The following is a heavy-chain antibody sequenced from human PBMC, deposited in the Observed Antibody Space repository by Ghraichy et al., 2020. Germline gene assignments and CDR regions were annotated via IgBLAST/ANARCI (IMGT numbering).Heavy chain of an antibody. CDR1: GFTFSSYA. V-gene: IGHV3-23*01. CDR2: ISGSGGST. J-gene: IGHJ4*02. D-gene: IGHD3-10*01. CDR3: AKDSIWFGELLSDY. Sequence: LNISCAASGFTFSSYAMSWVRQAPGKGLEWVSAISGSGGSTYYADSVKGRFTISRDNSKNTLYLQMNSLRAEDTAVYYCAKDSIWFGELLSDYWGQGTLVTVSS.